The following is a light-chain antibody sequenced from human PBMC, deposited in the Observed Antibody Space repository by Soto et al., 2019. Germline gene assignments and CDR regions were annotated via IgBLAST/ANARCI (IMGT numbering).Light chain of an antibody. CDR1: QSVSRN. CDR2: GVS. CDR3: QQYYNGWT. V-gene: IGKV3-15*01. Sequence: EIVMTQSPATLSVSPGERATLSCRASQSVSRNLAWYQQKPGQAPRLLIYGVSTRATGVPATFSGSGSGTEFTLTISSLQSEDFAVYYCQQYYNGWTFGQGTKVEIK. J-gene: IGKJ1*01.